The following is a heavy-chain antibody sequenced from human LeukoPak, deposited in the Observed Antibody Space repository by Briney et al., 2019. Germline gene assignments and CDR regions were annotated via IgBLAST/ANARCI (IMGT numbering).Heavy chain of an antibody. Sequence: GGSLRLSCAASGFTFSSYAMSWVRQAPGKGPEWVSSISVSGSGGSTYYADSVKGRFTISRDNSKNTLYLQMNSLRAEDTAVYYCAKDPFSSSYWGQGTLVTVSS. CDR3: AKDPFSSSY. J-gene: IGHJ4*02. V-gene: IGHV3-23*01. CDR1: GFTFSSYA. D-gene: IGHD6-13*01. CDR2: ISVSGSGGST.